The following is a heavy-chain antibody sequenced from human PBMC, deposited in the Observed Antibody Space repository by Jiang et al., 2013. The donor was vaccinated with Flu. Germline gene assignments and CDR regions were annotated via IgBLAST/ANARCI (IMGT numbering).Heavy chain of an antibody. D-gene: IGHD1-26*01. V-gene: IGHV5-51*01. CDR2: IYPGDSDS. J-gene: IGHJ3*02. Sequence: GWVRQMPGKGLEWMGIIYPGDSDSRFSPSFQGQVTISADKSINTAYLQWSSLKASDTAMYYCARSLGGSHDAFNIWGPGTMVTVSS. CDR3: ARSLGGSHDAFNI.